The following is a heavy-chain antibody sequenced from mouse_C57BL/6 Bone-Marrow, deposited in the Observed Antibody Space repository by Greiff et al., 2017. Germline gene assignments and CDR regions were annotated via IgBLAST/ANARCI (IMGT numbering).Heavy chain of an antibody. J-gene: IGHJ4*01. D-gene: IGHD1-1*01. Sequence: VQLQQSGPGLVQPSQSLSITCTVSGFSLTSYGVHWVRQSPGQGLEWLGVIWRGGSTDYNAAFISRLSISKDNSKSQVFFKMNSLQADDTAIYYCARIPTLLPFYYAMDYWGQGTSVTVSS. V-gene: IGHV2-2*01. CDR3: ARIPTLLPFYYAMDY. CDR2: IWRGGST. CDR1: GFSLTSYG.